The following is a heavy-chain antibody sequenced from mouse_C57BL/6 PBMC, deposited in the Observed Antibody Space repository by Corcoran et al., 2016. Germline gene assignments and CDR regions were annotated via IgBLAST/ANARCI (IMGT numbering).Heavy chain of an antibody. CDR1: GYSITSGYY. J-gene: IGHJ1*03. CDR2: ISYDGSN. CDR3: ARHYYGSPHWYFDV. Sequence: DVQLQESGPGLVKPSQSLSLTCSVTGYSITSGYYWNWIRQFPGNKLEWMGYISYDGSNNYNPSLNNRISITRDTSKNQFFLKLNSVTTEDTATYYCARHYYGSPHWYFDVWGTGTTVTVSS. V-gene: IGHV3-6*01. D-gene: IGHD1-1*01.